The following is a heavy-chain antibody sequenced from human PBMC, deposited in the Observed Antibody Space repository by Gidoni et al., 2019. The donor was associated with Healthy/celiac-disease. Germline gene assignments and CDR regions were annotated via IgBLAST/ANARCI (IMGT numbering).Heavy chain of an antibody. V-gene: IGHV3-23*01. CDR3: ATNRLYDFWSGYFYYFDY. J-gene: IGHJ4*02. D-gene: IGHD3-3*01. Sequence: EVQLLESGGGLVQPGGSLRLSCAASGFTFSSYAMSWVRQAPAKGLEWVSAISGSGGSTYYADSVKGRFTISRDNSKNPLYLQMNSLRAEDTAVYYCATNRLYDFWSGYFYYFDYWGQGTLVTVSS. CDR1: GFTFSSYA. CDR2: ISGSGGST.